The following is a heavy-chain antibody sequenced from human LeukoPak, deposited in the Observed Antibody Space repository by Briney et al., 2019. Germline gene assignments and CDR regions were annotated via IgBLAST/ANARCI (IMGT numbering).Heavy chain of an antibody. CDR3: ARLTTMTTTGGPFDY. CDR1: GFTFSSYE. J-gene: IGHJ4*02. V-gene: IGHV3-48*03. D-gene: IGHD4-17*01. CDR2: ITSSGNTI. Sequence: PGGSLRLSCAASGFTFSSYEMNWVRQAPGKGLEWVSYITSSGNTIYYADSAKGRFTISRDNAKNSLYLQMNSLRAEDTAVYYCARLTTMTTTGGPFDYWGQGTLVTVSS.